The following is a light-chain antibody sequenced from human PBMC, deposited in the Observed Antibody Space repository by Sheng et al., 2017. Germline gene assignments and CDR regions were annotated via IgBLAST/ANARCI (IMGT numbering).Light chain of an antibody. CDR1: QSVNYN. CDR3: QQYNSWPYT. V-gene: IGKV3-15*01. CDR2: GAS. J-gene: IGKJ2*01. Sequence: EIVMTQSPGTLSVSPGGRATLSCRASQSVNYNLAWYQQKPGQAPRLLIYGASTRAIGIPGRFSCSGSGTEFTLTISSLQSEDYAVYYCQQYNSWPYTFGQGTKLEI.